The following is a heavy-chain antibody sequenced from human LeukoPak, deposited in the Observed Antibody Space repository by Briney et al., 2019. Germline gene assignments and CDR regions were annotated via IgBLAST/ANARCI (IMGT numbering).Heavy chain of an antibody. D-gene: IGHD3-10*01. V-gene: IGHV4-31*03. CDR3: ARDMGSWYFDL. CDR2: IYYSGST. J-gene: IGHJ2*01. Sequence: SETLSLTCTVSGXSISSGTYYWSWIRRHPGKGLEWIGYIYYSGSTYYNPSLNSRVSISLDTSTNQFSLKLNSVTAADTAVYYCARDMGSWYFDLWGRGTLVTVSS. CDR1: GXSISSGTYY.